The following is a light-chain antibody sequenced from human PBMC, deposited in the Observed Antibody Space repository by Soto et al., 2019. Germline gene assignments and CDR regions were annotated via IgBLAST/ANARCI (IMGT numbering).Light chain of an antibody. CDR2: GNN. Sequence: QSALTQPPSVSGAPGQRVTISCTGSSSNIGADYDVNWYQQFPGTAPKLLIYGNNNRPSGVPDRFSGSKSDTSASLAVTGLQAEDEADYYCQSYDSGLSAVLFGGGTQLTVL. CDR3: QSYDSGLSAVL. CDR1: SSNIGADYD. J-gene: IGLJ2*01. V-gene: IGLV1-40*01.